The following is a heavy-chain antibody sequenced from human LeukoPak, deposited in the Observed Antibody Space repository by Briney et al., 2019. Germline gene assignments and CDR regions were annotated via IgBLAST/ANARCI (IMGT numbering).Heavy chain of an antibody. CDR3: VRVKGTYFDF. CDR1: GFPFSSYS. J-gene: IGHJ4*02. D-gene: IGHD1-1*01. Sequence: PGGSLRLSCAASGFPFSSYSMNWVRQAPGKGPEWVSYISASGSNIYYLDSVKGRFTVSRDNAMNSLFLQMDRPRAEDTAVYYCVRVKGTYFDFWGQGTLVTVSS. CDR2: ISASGSNI. V-gene: IGHV3-48*01.